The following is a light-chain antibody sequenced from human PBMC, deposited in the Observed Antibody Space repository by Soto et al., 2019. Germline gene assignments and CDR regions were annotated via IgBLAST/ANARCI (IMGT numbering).Light chain of an antibody. J-gene: IGLJ2*01. CDR2: NVY. V-gene: IGLV2-14*03. CDR1: SSDVGGYNF. CDR3: TSYTSSSTRV. Sequence: QSALTQPASVSGSPGQSITISCTGTSSDVGGYNFVSWYQQHPGKAPKLMLYNVYDRPSGISHRFSGSRSGNTASLTISGLQAEEEAYYYCTSYTSSSTRVFGGGTKLTVL.